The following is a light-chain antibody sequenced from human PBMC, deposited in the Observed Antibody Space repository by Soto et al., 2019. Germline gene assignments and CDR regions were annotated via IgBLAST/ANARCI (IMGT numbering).Light chain of an antibody. CDR2: VAS. CDR3: QQYGSSPYT. Sequence: EIVLTQSPGTLSLSPGERATLSCRASQSVSSSYLAWYQQKPGQAPRLLIFVASSRATGIPDRFRGRGSGTDFTLTISRLEPEDFAVYYCQQYGSSPYTFGQGTKLEIK. CDR1: QSVSSSY. J-gene: IGKJ2*01. V-gene: IGKV3-20*01.